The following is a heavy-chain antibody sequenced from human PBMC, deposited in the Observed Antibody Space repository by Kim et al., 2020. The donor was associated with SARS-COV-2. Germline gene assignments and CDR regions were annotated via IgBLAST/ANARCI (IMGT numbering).Heavy chain of an antibody. J-gene: IGHJ6*02. Sequence: SETLSLTCTVSGGSISSGGYYWSWIRQHPGKGLEWIGYIYYSGSTYSKPSLKSRVTISVDTSKNQFSLKLSSVTAADTAVYYCSRDPLKCAVRLAYYYYYGMDVWGQGTTVTVSS. V-gene: IGHV4-31*03. CDR2: IYYSGST. CDR3: SRDPLKCAVRLAYYYYYGMDV. CDR1: GGSISSGGYY. D-gene: IGHD3-16*01.